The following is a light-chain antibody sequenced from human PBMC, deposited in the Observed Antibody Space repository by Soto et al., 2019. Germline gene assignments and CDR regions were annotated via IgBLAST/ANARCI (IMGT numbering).Light chain of an antibody. CDR3: QQLNSHPLT. CDR1: QNIDFY. V-gene: IGKV1-39*01. J-gene: IGKJ4*01. Sequence: DIQRTQSPSSLSASVVDRVTITCRASQNIDFYLNWYQQKPGKAPKLLISGASALQSGVPSRFSGSGSGTDFTLTISSLQPEDFAAYYCQQLNSHPLTFGGGAKVDIK. CDR2: GAS.